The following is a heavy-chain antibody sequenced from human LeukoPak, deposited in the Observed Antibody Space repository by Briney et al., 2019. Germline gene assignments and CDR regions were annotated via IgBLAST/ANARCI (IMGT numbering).Heavy chain of an antibody. CDR1: GFTFSDYC. J-gene: IGHJ4*02. V-gene: IGHV3-11*06. CDR3: ARDLTFGGVIVTGYFDY. D-gene: IGHD3-16*02. Sequence: PGGSLRLSCAASGFTFSDYCMSWIRQAPGKGLEWVSYISSSSSYTNYADSVKGRFTISRDNAKNSLYPQMNSLRAEDTAVYYCARDLTFGGVIVTGYFDYWGQGTLVTVSS. CDR2: ISSSSSYT.